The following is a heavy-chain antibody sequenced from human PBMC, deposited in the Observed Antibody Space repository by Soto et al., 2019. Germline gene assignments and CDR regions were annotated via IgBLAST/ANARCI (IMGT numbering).Heavy chain of an antibody. CDR2: LYSDDST. D-gene: IGHD6-13*01. CDR1: GFSVSGIY. J-gene: IGHJ4*02. Sequence: EVQLVESGGGLVQSGGSLRLSCAASGFSVSGIYMTWVRQAPGKGLEWVSLLYSDDSTYYADSVKGRFTITRDYSKNTLFLQMNSLRAEDTSVYYCARVETLPAAVHYWGQGTLVTVSS. CDR3: ARVETLPAAVHY. V-gene: IGHV3-66*01.